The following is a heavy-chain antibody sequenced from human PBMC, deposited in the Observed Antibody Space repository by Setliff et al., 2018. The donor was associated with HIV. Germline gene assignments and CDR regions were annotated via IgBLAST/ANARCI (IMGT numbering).Heavy chain of an antibody. Sequence: ASVKVSCKASGYTFTSYDINWVRQATGQGLEWMGWMNPNSGNTGYAQKFQGRVTMTRNTSISTAYMELSSLRSDDTAVYCCARVPGDYDRGRRSHYYIDVWGKGTTVTVSS. D-gene: IGHD3-22*01. CDR2: MNPNSGNT. CDR3: ARVPGDYDRGRRSHYYIDV. V-gene: IGHV1-8*02. J-gene: IGHJ6*03. CDR1: GYTFTSYD.